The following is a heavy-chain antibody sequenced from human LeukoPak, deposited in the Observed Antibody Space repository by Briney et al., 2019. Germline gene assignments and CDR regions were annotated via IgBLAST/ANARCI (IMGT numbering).Heavy chain of an antibody. Sequence: ASVKVSCKTSGYTFTGDCMHWVRQAPGQGLEWMGWINPNSGGTNYAQKFQGRVTMTRDTSISTAYMELSRLRSDDTAVYYCARPRYNWNYAEFDPWGQGTLVTVPS. J-gene: IGHJ5*02. CDR2: INPNSGGT. CDR1: GYTFTGDC. V-gene: IGHV1-2*02. CDR3: ARPRYNWNYAEFDP. D-gene: IGHD1-7*01.